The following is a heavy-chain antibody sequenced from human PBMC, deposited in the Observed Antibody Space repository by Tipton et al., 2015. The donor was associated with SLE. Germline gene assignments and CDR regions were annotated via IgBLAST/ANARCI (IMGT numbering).Heavy chain of an antibody. CDR1: GSSISSYY. V-gene: IGHV4-59*01. J-gene: IGHJ4*02. Sequence: TLSLTCTVSGSSISSYYWSWIRQPPGKGREWIGSIYYSGSTHYNPSLKSRATISVATAKNQFSLKLSSVTAADTAVYYRARTYYDILTGYFVFKYWGQGTLVTVSS. D-gene: IGHD3-9*01. CDR3: ARTYYDILTGYFVFKY. CDR2: IYYSGST.